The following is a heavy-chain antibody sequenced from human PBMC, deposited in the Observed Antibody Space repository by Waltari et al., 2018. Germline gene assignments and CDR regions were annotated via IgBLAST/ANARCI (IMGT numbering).Heavy chain of an antibody. CDR3: ASVDTAMGYGMDV. Sequence: EVQLVESGGGLVKPGGSLRLSCAASGFTFSSYSMNWVRQAPGKGLEWVSSISSSSSYIYYADSVKGRFTIARDNAKNSLYLQMNSLRAEDTAVYYCASVDTAMGYGMDVWGQGTTVTVSS. CDR1: GFTFSSYS. D-gene: IGHD5-18*01. CDR2: ISSSSSYI. V-gene: IGHV3-21*01. J-gene: IGHJ6*02.